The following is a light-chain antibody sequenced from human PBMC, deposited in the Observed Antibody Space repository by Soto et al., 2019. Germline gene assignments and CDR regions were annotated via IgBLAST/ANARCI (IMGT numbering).Light chain of an antibody. CDR3: QQYKSWPPIT. Sequence: EIVMTQSPATLSVSPGEDVTLSCMASQSVPSRIAWYQQKPGQAPSLLIYGASTRATGVPDRFSGTGSGTEFTLTISSLKSEDYAVYYCQQYKSWPPITFGQGTRLEIK. CDR1: QSVPSR. CDR2: GAS. V-gene: IGKV3-15*01. J-gene: IGKJ5*01.